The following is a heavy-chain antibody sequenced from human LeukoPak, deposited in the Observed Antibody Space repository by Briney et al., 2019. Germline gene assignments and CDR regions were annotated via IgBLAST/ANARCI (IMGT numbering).Heavy chain of an antibody. D-gene: IGHD3-10*01. V-gene: IGHV3-21*04. CDR3: LKDFGRNLGGPGY. Sequence: PGGSLRLSCAASGFTFSSYSMNWVRQAPGKGLEWVSSISSSSSYIYYADSVKGRFTISRDNAKNSLYLQMNSLRAEDTAVYYCLKDFGRNLGGPGYWGRGTLVTVSA. CDR2: ISSSSSYI. CDR1: GFTFSSYS. J-gene: IGHJ4*02.